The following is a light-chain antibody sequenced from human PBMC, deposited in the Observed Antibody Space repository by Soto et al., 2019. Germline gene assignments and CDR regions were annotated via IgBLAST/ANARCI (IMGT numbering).Light chain of an antibody. V-gene: IGKV3-20*01. Sequence: EIVLTQSPGTLSLSPGERATLSCRASQSVSSSYLAWYQQKPGQAPRPLIYGASSMAIGIPDRFSGSGSGTDFTLTISRLEPEDFAVYYCQQYGSSPWTVGQGTKVEIK. CDR2: GAS. CDR1: QSVSSSY. J-gene: IGKJ1*01. CDR3: QQYGSSPWT.